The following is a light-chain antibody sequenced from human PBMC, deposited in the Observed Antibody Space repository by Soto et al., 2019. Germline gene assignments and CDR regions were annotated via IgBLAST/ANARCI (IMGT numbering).Light chain of an antibody. Sequence: EIVLTQSPGTLSLSPGERATFSCRASQSVSSRFLAWYQQKPGQAPRLLIYGASSRATDIPDTFSGSGSGTDFTLTISRLEPEDFAVYYCHYYDDSPPFPFGPGTKVDIK. J-gene: IGKJ3*01. V-gene: IGKV3-20*01. CDR3: HYYDDSPPFP. CDR1: QSVSSRF. CDR2: GAS.